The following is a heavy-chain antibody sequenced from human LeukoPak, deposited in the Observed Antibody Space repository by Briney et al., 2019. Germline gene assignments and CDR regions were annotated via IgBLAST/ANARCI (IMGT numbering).Heavy chain of an antibody. CDR2: IKVDGSEK. Sequence: GGSLRLSCAASGFTFSAYWMSWVRQAPGKGLEWAANIKVDGSEKYYLDSVRGRFSISRDNAKNSLYLQMNSLRAEDTALYYCARGTSSSPNWFDPWGQGTLVTVSS. CDR1: GFTFSAYW. CDR3: ARGTSSSPNWFDP. J-gene: IGHJ5*02. D-gene: IGHD6-13*01. V-gene: IGHV3-7*04.